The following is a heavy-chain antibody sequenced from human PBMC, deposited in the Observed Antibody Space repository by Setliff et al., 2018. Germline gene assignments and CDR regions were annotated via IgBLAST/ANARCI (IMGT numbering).Heavy chain of an antibody. J-gene: IGHJ4*02. Sequence: GESLKISCQGSGYTFTNYWIGWVRQMPGKGLKWMGLIYPGDSGIRYSPSFQGQVTFSSDKSITTAYLQWRSLKASDTAMYYCARALASAGTVYFDYWGQGTLVTVSS. D-gene: IGHD6-13*01. V-gene: IGHV5-51*01. CDR1: GYTFTNYW. CDR3: ARALASAGTVYFDY. CDR2: IYPGDSGI.